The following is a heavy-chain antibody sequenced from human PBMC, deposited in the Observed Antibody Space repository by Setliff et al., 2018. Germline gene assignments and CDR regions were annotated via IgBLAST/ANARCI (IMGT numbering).Heavy chain of an antibody. J-gene: IGHJ6*03. CDR2: IIPIFGTA. V-gene: IGHV1-69*05. CDR3: ASKFNPAFSSETVIGYFYNSMDV. CDR1: GGTFSSYA. D-gene: IGHD3-3*01. Sequence: SVKVSCKASGGTFSSYAISWVRQAPGQGLEWMGGIIPIFGTANYAQKFQGRVTMTRNTSISTAYMELSSLRSEDTAVYYCASKFNPAFSSETVIGYFYNSMDVWGKGTTVTVSS.